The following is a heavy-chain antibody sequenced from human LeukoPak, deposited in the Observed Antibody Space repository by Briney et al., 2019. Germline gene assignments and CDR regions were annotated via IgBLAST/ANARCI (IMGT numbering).Heavy chain of an antibody. J-gene: IGHJ6*02. Sequence: ASVKVSFKASGYTFTSYGISWVRQAPGQGLEWMGWISAYNGNTNYAQKLQGRVTMTTDTSTSAAYMELRSLRSDDTAVYYCAGVHGDYFVYYYGMDVWGQGTTVTVSS. D-gene: IGHD4-17*01. V-gene: IGHV1-18*01. CDR3: AGVHGDYFVYYYGMDV. CDR1: GYTFTSYG. CDR2: ISAYNGNT.